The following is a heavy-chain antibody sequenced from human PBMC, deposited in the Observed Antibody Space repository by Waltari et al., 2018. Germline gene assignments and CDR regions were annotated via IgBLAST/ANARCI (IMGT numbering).Heavy chain of an antibody. CDR2: INSDGSST. CDR1: GFTFSSYW. D-gene: IGHD6-13*01. Sequence: EVQLVESGGGLVQPGGSLRLSCAASGFTFSSYWMHWVRQAPGKGLVWVSRINSDGSSTSYADSVKGRFTISRDNAKNSLYLQMNSLRAEDMAVYYCARDEDSSMIPTYWGQGTLVTVSS. V-gene: IGHV3-74*01. J-gene: IGHJ4*02. CDR3: ARDEDSSMIPTY.